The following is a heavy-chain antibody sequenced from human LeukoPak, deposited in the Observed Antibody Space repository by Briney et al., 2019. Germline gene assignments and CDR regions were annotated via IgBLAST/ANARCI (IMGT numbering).Heavy chain of an antibody. J-gene: IGHJ4*02. CDR1: GFTVSSNY. CDR3: ARDLAGDSAGFDY. Sequence: GGSLRLSCAASGFTVSSNYMSWVRQAPGKGLEWVSDIYSGGSTYYADSVKGRFTISRDNSKNTLYLQMNSLRAEDTAVYYCARDLAGDSAGFDYWGQGTLVTVSS. CDR2: IYSGGST. D-gene: IGHD4-17*01. V-gene: IGHV3-53*01.